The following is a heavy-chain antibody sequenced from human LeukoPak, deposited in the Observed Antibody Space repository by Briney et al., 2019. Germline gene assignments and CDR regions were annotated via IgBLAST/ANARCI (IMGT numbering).Heavy chain of an antibody. CDR2: INHSGST. D-gene: IGHD6-19*01. V-gene: IGHV4-34*01. J-gene: IGHJ5*02. CDR1: GGSFSGYY. Sequence: SETLSLTCAVYGGSFSGYYWSWIRQPPGKGLEWIGEINHSGSTNYNPSLKSRVTLSVDTSKNQFSLKLSSVTAADTAVYYWARGRGVEQWFNWFDPWGQGTLVTVSS. CDR3: ARGRGVEQWFNWFDP.